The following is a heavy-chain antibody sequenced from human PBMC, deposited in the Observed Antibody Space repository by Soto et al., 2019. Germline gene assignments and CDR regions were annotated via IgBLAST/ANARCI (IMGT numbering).Heavy chain of an antibody. CDR2: IIPIFGTA. J-gene: IGHJ4*02. Sequence: QVQLVQSGAEVRKPGSSVKVSCKASGGTFSRHAISWVRQAPGQGLEWMGGIIPIFGTANHAQTLQGRVTIIADECRSKVYIELSSLKSEVTGMMHCARRWEFDSKVYYYAYWGQGSMVIV. V-gene: IGHV1-69*01. D-gene: IGHD3-22*01. CDR1: GGTFSRHA. CDR3: ARRWEFDSKVYYYAY.